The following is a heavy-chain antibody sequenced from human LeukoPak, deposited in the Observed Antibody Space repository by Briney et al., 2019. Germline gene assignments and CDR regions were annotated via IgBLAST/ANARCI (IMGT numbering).Heavy chain of an antibody. CDR2: INGGSSGST. Sequence: GGSLRLSCAASGFTFSSYAMSWVRQAPGKGLEWVSAINGGSSGSTYYTDSVKGRFTISRDNSKNTLYLQMNSLRAEDTAVYYCAKTHYDILDFWDQGTLDTVSS. V-gene: IGHV3-23*01. J-gene: IGHJ4*02. D-gene: IGHD3-9*01. CDR3: AKTHYDILDF. CDR1: GFTFSSYA.